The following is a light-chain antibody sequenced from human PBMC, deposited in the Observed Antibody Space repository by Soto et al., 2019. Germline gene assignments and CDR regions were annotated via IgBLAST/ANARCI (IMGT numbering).Light chain of an antibody. V-gene: IGLV2-14*01. CDR1: STNVGGYNV. Sequence: QSALTQPASVSGSPGQSITISCTGSSTNVGGYNVFSWYQQPPGKAPKLMICDVSKRPSGVSNRFSCSKAGKAASLTISRLQAEEEDDYYSSSYTSRSTRVFGGGTKVTVL. CDR3: SSYTSRSTRV. J-gene: IGLJ2*01. CDR2: DVS.